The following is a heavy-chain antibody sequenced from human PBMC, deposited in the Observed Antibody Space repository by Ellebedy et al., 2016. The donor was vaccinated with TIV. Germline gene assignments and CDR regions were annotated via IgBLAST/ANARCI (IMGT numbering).Heavy chain of an antibody. D-gene: IGHD4-17*01. V-gene: IGHV3-21*01. CDR2: ISSSSSYI. CDR1: GFTFSSYS. Sequence: GESLKISCAASGFTFSSYSMNWVRQAPGKGLEWVSSISSSSSYIYYADSVKGRFTISRDNAKNSLYLQMNSLRAEDTAVYYCAIGDGDYAPFDYWGQGTLVTVSS. J-gene: IGHJ4*02. CDR3: AIGDGDYAPFDY.